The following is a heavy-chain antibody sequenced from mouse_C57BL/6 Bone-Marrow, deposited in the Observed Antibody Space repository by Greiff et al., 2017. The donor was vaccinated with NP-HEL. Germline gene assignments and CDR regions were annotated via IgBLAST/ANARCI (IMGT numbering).Heavy chain of an antibody. CDR3: ARGDDYDFDY. CDR1: GYTFTDYY. J-gene: IGHJ2*01. CDR2: INPYNGGT. Sequence: VQLQQSGPVLVKPGASVKMSCKASGYTFTDYYMNWVKQSHGKSLEWIGDINPYNGGTSYNQKFKGKATLTVDKSSSTAYMELNRLTSEDSAVYYCARGDDYDFDYWGQGTTLTVSS. V-gene: IGHV1-19*01. D-gene: IGHD2-4*01.